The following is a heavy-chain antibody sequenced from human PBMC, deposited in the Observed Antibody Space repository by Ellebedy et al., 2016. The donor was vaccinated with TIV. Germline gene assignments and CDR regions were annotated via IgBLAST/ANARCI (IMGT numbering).Heavy chain of an antibody. CDR1: GFTFSSYG. Sequence: GESLKISXAASGFTFSSYGMHWVRQAPGKGLEWVAVIWYDGSYKYYGDSVKGRFTISRDNSKNTLYLQMNSLRVDDTAVYYCARGYQFRNWLDPWGQGTLVTVSP. D-gene: IGHD2-2*01. CDR3: ARGYQFRNWLDP. CDR2: IWYDGSYK. J-gene: IGHJ5*02. V-gene: IGHV3-33*01.